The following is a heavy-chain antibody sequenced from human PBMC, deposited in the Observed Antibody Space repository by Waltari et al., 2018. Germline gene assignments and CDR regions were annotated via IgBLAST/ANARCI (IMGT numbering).Heavy chain of an antibody. Sequence: QVQLQQWGAGLLKPSETLSLTCAVYGGSFSGYYWSWIRQPPGKGLEWIGEINHSGSTNYNPSLKNRVTISVDTSKNQFSLKLSSVTAADTAVYYCARSRVGVVRGYFDYWGQGTLVTVSS. J-gene: IGHJ4*02. D-gene: IGHD3-3*01. CDR3: ARSRVGVVRGYFDY. CDR2: INHSGST. V-gene: IGHV4-34*01. CDR1: GGSFSGYY.